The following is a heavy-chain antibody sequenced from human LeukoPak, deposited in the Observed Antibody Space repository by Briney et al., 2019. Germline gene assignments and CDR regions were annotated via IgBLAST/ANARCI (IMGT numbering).Heavy chain of an antibody. V-gene: IGHV3-30-3*01. D-gene: IGHD2-8*01. CDR3: ARFMYAATPYFYYYGMDV. J-gene: IGHJ6*02. Sequence: PGGSLRLSCAASGFTFSSYAMHWVRQAPGKGLEWVAVISYDGSNKYYADSVKGRFTISRDNSKNTLYLQMNSLRAEDTAVYYCARFMYAATPYFYYYGMDVWGQGTTVTVSS. CDR2: ISYDGSNK. CDR1: GFTFSSYA.